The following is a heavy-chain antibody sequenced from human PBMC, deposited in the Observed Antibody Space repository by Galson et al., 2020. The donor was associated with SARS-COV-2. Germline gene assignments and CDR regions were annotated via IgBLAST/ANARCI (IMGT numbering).Heavy chain of an antibody. CDR1: GFPFSSYA. CDR3: AKDRNYDFWSGYLDY. V-gene: IGHV3-23*01. D-gene: IGHD3-3*01. J-gene: IGHJ4*02. Sequence: GESLKIPCAASGFPFSSYAMRWVRQAPGQGLEWVSAISCSGGSTYYADSVKGRFTIARDNSKNTLYLQMNSLRAEDTAVYYCAKDRNYDFWSGYLDYWGQGTLVTVSS. CDR2: ISCSGGST.